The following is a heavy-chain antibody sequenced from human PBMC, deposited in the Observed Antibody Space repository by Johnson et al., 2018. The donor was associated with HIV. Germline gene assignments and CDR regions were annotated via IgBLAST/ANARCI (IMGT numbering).Heavy chain of an antibody. D-gene: IGHD2-8*01. CDR1: GFTFSTYT. Sequence: QVQLVESGGDVVQPGRSLRLSCAASGFTFSTYTMHWVRQAPGKGLEWVAVISFDENNKVYADSVKGRFTISRDNSKNTLFLHMNSLRTEDTAIYYCARDRTGMVYAIDAFDIWGQGTMVTVSS. CDR2: ISFDENNK. V-gene: IGHV3-30-3*01. J-gene: IGHJ3*02. CDR3: ARDRTGMVYAIDAFDI.